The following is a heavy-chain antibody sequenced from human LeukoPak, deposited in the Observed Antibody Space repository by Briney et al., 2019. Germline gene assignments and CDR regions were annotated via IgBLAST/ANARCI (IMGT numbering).Heavy chain of an antibody. V-gene: IGHV3-23*01. CDR3: AKDSTAEYFQH. CDR2: ISGSGGST. J-gene: IGHJ1*01. D-gene: IGHD4-17*01. Sequence: PGGSLRLSCAASGFTFSDYYMSWIRQAPGKGLEWVSAISGSGGSTYYADSVKGRFTISRDNSKNTLYLQMNSLRAEDTAVYYCAKDSTAEYFQHWGQGTLVTVSS. CDR1: GFTFSDYY.